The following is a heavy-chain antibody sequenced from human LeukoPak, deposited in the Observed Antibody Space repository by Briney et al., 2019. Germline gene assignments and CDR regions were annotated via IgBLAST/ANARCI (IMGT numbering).Heavy chain of an antibody. V-gene: IGHV3-7*04. CDR3: TRVGYIDEGIDY. D-gene: IGHD5-24*01. J-gene: IGHJ4*02. CDR1: GFTFSSYA. CDR2: IKQDGSKK. Sequence: GGSLRLSCATSGFTFSSYAMSWVRQAPGKGLEWVANIKQDGSKKSYVDSVKGRFTISRDNAKNSLYLQMNSLRAEDTAIYYCTRVGYIDEGIDYWGQGTLVTVSS.